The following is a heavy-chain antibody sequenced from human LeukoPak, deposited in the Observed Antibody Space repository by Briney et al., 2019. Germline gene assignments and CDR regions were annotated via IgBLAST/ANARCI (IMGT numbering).Heavy chain of an antibody. CDR3: ARRDTSMASGGFDL. CDR2: LSGRSSYI. CDR1: GFTFSDYN. D-gene: IGHD5-18*01. J-gene: IGHJ4*02. Sequence: GGSLRLSCTASGFTFSDYNMRWVRQAPGKGLEWVSSLSGRSSYIYYADSLRGRFTISRDNSKNSLYLQMNSLRAEDTAVYYCARRDTSMASGGFDLWGQGTLVTVSS. V-gene: IGHV3-21*01.